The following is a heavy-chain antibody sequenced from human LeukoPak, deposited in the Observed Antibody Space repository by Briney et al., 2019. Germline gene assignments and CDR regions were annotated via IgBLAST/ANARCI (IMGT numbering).Heavy chain of an antibody. V-gene: IGHV4-59*01. D-gene: IGHD6-13*01. Sequence: SETLSLTCTVSDGSISSYYWSWIRQPPGKGLEWIGYIYYSGSTNYNTSLKSRVTISVDTSKNQFCLKLSSVTAADTAVYYCARAGGSSSWYVDWFDPWGQGTLVTVSS. CDR1: DGSISSYY. CDR2: IYYSGST. J-gene: IGHJ5*02. CDR3: ARAGGSSSWYVDWFDP.